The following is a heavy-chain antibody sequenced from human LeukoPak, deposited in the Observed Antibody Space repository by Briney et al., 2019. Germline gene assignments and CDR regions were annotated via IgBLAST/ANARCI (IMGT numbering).Heavy chain of an antibody. V-gene: IGHV1-58*02. Sequence: SVSDSCKASGFTFTSSAMQWVRPARGHRLEWIGWIVVGSGNTNYAQKFQERVTITRDMSTSTAYMELSSLRSEDTAVYYCAATLGYCSGGSCPGVAFVLWGQSTRLTVSS. CDR2: IVVGSGNT. CDR3: AATLGYCSGGSCPGVAFVL. D-gene: IGHD2-15*01. J-gene: IGHJ3*01. CDR1: GFTFTSSA.